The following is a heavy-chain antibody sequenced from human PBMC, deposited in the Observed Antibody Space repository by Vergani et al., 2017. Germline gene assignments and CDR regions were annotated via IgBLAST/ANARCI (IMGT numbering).Heavy chain of an antibody. CDR1: GYTFTGYY. CDR2: INPNRGGT. V-gene: IGHV1-2*02. CDR3: ARHPDFGLGEGFDP. D-gene: IGHD3-16*01. J-gene: IGHJ5*02. Sequence: QVQLVQSGAEVKKPGASVKVSCKASGYTFTGYYMHWVRQAPGQGLEWMGWINPNRGGTNYAQKFQGRVTMTRDTSISTAYMELSRLRSDDPAVYYCARHPDFGLGEGFDPWGQGTLVTVSS.